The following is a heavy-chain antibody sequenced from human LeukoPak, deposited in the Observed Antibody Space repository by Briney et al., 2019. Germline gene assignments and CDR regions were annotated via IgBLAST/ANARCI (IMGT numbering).Heavy chain of an antibody. CDR1: GGTFSSYA. Sequence: SVKVSCKASGGTFSSYAISWVRQAPGQGLEWMGGIIPIFGTANYAQKFQGRVTITADESTSTAYMELSSLRSEDTAMYYCARGENYYDSSGYQYWGQGTLVTVSS. CDR3: ARGENYYDSSGYQY. V-gene: IGHV1-69*13. CDR2: IIPIFGTA. J-gene: IGHJ4*02. D-gene: IGHD3-22*01.